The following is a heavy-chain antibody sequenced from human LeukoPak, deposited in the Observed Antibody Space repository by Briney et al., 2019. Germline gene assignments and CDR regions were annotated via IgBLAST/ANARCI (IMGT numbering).Heavy chain of an antibody. CDR2: IKSDGSNT. CDR3: AXNYYGSGXDX. D-gene: IGHD3-10*01. J-gene: IGHJ5*02. CDR1: GFTFSSYW. V-gene: IGHV3-74*01. Sequence: GGSLRLSCAASGFTFSSYWMHWVRQAPGKGLVWVSRIKSDGSNTTYADSVKGRFTISRDNAKNTLYLQMNSLRAEDTAVYYCAXNYYGSGXDXWGQGTXXXVSP.